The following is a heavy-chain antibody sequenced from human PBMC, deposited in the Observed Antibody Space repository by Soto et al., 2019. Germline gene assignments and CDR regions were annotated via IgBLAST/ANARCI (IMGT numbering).Heavy chain of an antibody. D-gene: IGHD3-10*01. CDR1: GGTFSSYA. J-gene: IGHJ6*02. V-gene: IGHV1-69*01. CDR2: IIPIFGTA. Sequence: QVQLVQSGAEVKKPGSSVKVSCKASGGTFSSYAISWVRQAPGQGLEWMGGIIPIFGTANYAQKFQGRVTITADESTSTAYMELSSLRSEDTAVYYCALLPRITIVRGVGGMYVWGQGTTVTVSS. CDR3: ALLPRITIVRGVGGMYV.